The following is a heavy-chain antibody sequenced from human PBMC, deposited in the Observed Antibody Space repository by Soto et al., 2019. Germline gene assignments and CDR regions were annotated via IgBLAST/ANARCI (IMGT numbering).Heavy chain of an antibody. V-gene: IGHV3-23*01. CDR1: GFTFSSYA. Sequence: GGSLRISCAASGFTFSSYAMSWVRQAPGKGLEWVSAISGSGGSTYYADSVKGRFTISRDNSKNTLYLQMNSLRAEDTAVYYCAKDLSKVVVVAAALDYWGQGTLVTVSS. CDR3: AKDLSKVVVVAAALDY. CDR2: ISGSGGST. J-gene: IGHJ4*02. D-gene: IGHD2-15*01.